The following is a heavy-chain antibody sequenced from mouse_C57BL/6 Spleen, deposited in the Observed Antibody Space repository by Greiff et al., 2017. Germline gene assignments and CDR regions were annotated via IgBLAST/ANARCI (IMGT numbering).Heavy chain of an antibody. V-gene: IGHV5-4*01. CDR3: ARAGGSSSYYAMDD. CDR2: ISDGGSYT. J-gene: IGHJ4*01. D-gene: IGHD1-1*01. Sequence: EVQLVESGGGLVKPGGSLKLSCAASGFTFSSYAMSWVRQTPEKRLAWVATISDGGSYTYYPDNVKGRFTISRDNAKNNLYLQMSHLKSEDTAMYYCARAGGSSSYYAMDDWGQGTSVTVSS. CDR1: GFTFSSYA.